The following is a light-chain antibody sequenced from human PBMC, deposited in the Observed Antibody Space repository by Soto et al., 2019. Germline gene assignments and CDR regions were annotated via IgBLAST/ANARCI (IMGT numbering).Light chain of an antibody. CDR2: GAY. Sequence: EIVMTQSPATLSLYSGEGATLSCRASQSVSSNLAWYQQKPGQAHRLIIYGAYSRATGIPDRFSGSGSGTDFTLTIRRLEPEDFAVYYCQQYGSSPTWTFGKWTKVDIK. CDR3: QQYGSSPTWT. V-gene: IGKV3-20*01. CDR1: QSVSSN. J-gene: IGKJ1*01.